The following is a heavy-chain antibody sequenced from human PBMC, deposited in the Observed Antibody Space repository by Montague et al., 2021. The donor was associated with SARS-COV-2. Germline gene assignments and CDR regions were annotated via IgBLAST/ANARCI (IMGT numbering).Heavy chain of an antibody. CDR2: IYYSGST. J-gene: IGHJ4*02. Sequence: SETLSLTCTVSVGSISSNNCYWGWIRQPPGKALEWIGSIYYSGSTYYNPSLKSRVTMSVDTSENQFSLKLSSVTAADTAVYYCARDGFYYDRIGPSNFDYWGQGTLVTVSS. V-gene: IGHV4-39*07. D-gene: IGHD3-22*01. CDR3: ARDGFYYDRIGPSNFDY. CDR1: VGSISSNNCY.